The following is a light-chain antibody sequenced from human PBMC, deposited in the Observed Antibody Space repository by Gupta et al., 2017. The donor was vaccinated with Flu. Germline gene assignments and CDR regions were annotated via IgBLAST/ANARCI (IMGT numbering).Light chain of an antibody. Sequence: QSALTQPDSVSESPGQSITISCTGTSTDVGAYDYVSWYQQYSGKAPNLLIFDVSNRPSGVPNRFSGSKSGNTASLTISGLQTEDEADYYCGSYSINTYLLFGGGTKLTVL. J-gene: IGLJ2*01. CDR2: DVS. V-gene: IGLV2-14*03. CDR1: STDVGAYDY. CDR3: GSYSINTYLL.